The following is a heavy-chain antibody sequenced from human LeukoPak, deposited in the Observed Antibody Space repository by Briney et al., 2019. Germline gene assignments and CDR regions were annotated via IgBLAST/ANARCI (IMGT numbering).Heavy chain of an antibody. J-gene: IGHJ4*02. Sequence: GGSLRLSCAGSGITFSTYWMHWVRQAPGKGLVWVSRINSEGSTISYADSLKGRFTISRDNSKNTLYLQMNSLRAEDTAVYYCARTLALYGSGSFFDFWGQGALVTVSS. D-gene: IGHD3-10*01. CDR3: ARTLALYGSGSFFDF. CDR2: INSEGSTI. V-gene: IGHV3-74*01. CDR1: GITFSTYW.